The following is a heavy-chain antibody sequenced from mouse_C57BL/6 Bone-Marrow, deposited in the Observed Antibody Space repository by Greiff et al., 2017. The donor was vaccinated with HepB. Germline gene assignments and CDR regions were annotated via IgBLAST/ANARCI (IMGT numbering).Heavy chain of an antibody. CDR3: ARRSSGYPYYYAMDY. CDR2: IDPSDSYT. Sequence: VQLQQPGAELVRPGTSVKLSCKASGYTFTSYWTHWVKQRPGQGLEWIGVIDPSDSYTNYNQKFKGKATLTVDTSSSTAYMQLSSLTSEDSAVYYCARRSSGYPYYYAMDYWGQGTSVTVSS. J-gene: IGHJ4*01. D-gene: IGHD3-2*02. V-gene: IGHV1-59*01. CDR1: GYTFTSYW.